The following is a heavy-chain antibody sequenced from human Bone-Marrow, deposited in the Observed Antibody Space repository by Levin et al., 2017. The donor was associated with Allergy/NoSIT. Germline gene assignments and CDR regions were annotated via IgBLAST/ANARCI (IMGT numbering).Heavy chain of an antibody. J-gene: IGHJ4*02. CDR1: GFTFSSYA. Sequence: GESLKISCAASGFTFSSYAMSWVRQAPGKGLEWVSAISGSGGSTYYADSVKGRFTISRDNSKNTLYLQMNSLRAEDTAVYYCAKGAQRQLWLRYFDYWGQGTLVTVSS. CDR2: ISGSGGST. V-gene: IGHV3-23*01. D-gene: IGHD5-18*01. CDR3: AKGAQRQLWLRYFDY.